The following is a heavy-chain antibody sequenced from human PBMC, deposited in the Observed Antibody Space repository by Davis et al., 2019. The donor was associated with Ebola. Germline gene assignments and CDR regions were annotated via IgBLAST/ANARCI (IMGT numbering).Heavy chain of an antibody. V-gene: IGHV3-66*04. Sequence: GGSLRLSCAASGFTFTTYSLSWVRQAPGRGLEWVSVIYRDGRTYYADSVKGRFTVSRDNSNNTLFLQMNSLRAEDTAVYYCTRHVSGDFWYFDLWGRGTLVTVSS. D-gene: IGHD4-17*01. CDR3: TRHVSGDFWYFDL. J-gene: IGHJ2*01. CDR1: GFTFTTYS. CDR2: IYRDGRT.